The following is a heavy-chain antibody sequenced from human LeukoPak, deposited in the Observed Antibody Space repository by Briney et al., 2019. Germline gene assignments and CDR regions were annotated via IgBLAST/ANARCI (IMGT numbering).Heavy chain of an antibody. J-gene: IGHJ4*02. CDR2: INPNSGST. Sequence: ASVKVSCKASGYTFTDYYMHWVRQAPGQGLEWMGWINPNSGSTSYAQKFQDRVTLTRDTSISTAYMELSRLRSDDTAVYHCARHPNLDYWGQGTLVIVSS. V-gene: IGHV1-2*02. CDR1: GYTFTDYY. CDR3: ARHPNLDY.